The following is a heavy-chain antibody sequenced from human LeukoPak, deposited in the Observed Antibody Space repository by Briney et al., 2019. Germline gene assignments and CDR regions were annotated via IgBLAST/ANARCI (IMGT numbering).Heavy chain of an antibody. CDR2: ISYDGSNK. CDR1: GFTFSTYG. J-gene: IGHJ4*02. D-gene: IGHD1-14*01. V-gene: IGHV3-30*03. Sequence: GRSLRLSCAASGFTFSTYGMHWVRQAPGKGLEWVAVISYDGSNKNYVDSVKGRFTISRDNAKNSLYLQMNSLRAEDTAVYYCASNAAYRYYFDYWGQGTLVTVSS. CDR3: ASNAAYRYYFDY.